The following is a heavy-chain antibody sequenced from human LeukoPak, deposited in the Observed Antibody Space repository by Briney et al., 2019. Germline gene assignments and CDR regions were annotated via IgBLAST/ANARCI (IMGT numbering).Heavy chain of an antibody. D-gene: IGHD3-22*01. CDR2: IYPGDSDT. CDR1: GYSFTSYW. Sequence: GESLKISCKGSGYSFTSYWIGWVRQMPGKGLEWMGIIYPGDSDTRYSPSFQGQVTISADKSISTAYLQWSSLKASDTAMYYCARLQNYRSGYSQGSDYWGQGTLVTVSS. CDR3: ARLQNYRSGYSQGSDY. V-gene: IGHV5-51*01. J-gene: IGHJ4*02.